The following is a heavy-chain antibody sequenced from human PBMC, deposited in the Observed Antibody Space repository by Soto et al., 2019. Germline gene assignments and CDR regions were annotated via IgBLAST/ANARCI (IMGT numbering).Heavy chain of an antibody. Sequence: PTLVNPTQTLTLTCTFSGFSLSTSGVGVGWIRQPPGKALEWLALIYWDDDKRYSPSLKSRLTITKDTSKNQVVLTMTNMDPVDTATCCCAHRSCSFVLEWLPQGYGMDVWGQGTMGSGSS. CDR2: IYWDDDK. CDR3: AHRSCSFVLEWLPQGYGMDV. CDR1: GFSLSTSGVG. D-gene: IGHD3-3*01. J-gene: IGHJ6*02. V-gene: IGHV2-5*02.